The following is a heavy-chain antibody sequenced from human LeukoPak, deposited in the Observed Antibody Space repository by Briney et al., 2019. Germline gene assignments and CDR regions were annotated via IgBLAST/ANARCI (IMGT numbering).Heavy chain of an antibody. Sequence: GRSLRLSCAASGFTFDDYAMHWVRQAPGKGLEWVSGISWNSGSIGYADSVKGRFTISRDNAKNSLYLQMNSLRAESMALYYCAKDKSSGWRGSWFDPWGQGTLVTVSS. V-gene: IGHV3-9*03. CDR2: ISWNSGSI. J-gene: IGHJ5*02. CDR3: AKDKSSGWRGSWFDP. CDR1: GFTFDDYA. D-gene: IGHD6-19*01.